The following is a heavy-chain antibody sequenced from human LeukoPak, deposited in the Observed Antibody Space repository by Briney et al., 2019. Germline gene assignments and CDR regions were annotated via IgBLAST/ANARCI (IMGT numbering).Heavy chain of an antibody. CDR2: MNPNSGNT. CDR3: ARGYYYDSSGYYGNWFDP. Sequence: ASVKVSCKASAYTFTSYDINWVRQATGQGLEWMGWMNPNSGNTGYAQKFQGRVTMTRNTSISTAYMELSSLRSEDTAVYYCARGYYYDSSGYYGNWFDPWGQGTLVTVSS. CDR1: AYTFTSYD. V-gene: IGHV1-8*01. J-gene: IGHJ5*02. D-gene: IGHD3-22*01.